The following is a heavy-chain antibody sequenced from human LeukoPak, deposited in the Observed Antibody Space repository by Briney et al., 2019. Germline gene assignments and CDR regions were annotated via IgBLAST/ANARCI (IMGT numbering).Heavy chain of an antibody. CDR3: AREPTIAAAGSDY. CDR1: GGTFSSYA. V-gene: IGHV1-46*01. CDR2: INPSGGST. Sequence: ASVKVSYKASGGTFSSYAISWVRQAPGQGLEWMGIINPSGGSTSYAQRVQGRVTMTRDMSTSTVYMELSSLRSEDTAVYYCAREPTIAAAGSDYWGQGTLVTVSS. J-gene: IGHJ4*02. D-gene: IGHD6-13*01.